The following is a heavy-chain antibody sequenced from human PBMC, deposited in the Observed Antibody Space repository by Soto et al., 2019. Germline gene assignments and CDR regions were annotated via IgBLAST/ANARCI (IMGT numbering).Heavy chain of an antibody. D-gene: IGHD6-13*01. J-gene: IGHJ3*02. CDR3: ARGRQQLVNHHAFDI. CDR1: GGSISSYY. V-gene: IGHV4-59*01. CDR2: TYYSVST. Sequence: QVQLQESGPGLVKPSETLSLTCTVSGGSISSYYWCWIRQPPGKELEWIGYTYYSVSTNYNPSLKIRDPRTLDTSKNHFSLKVSSVTAAHTAVYYRARGRQQLVNHHAFDIWGQVTMVTISS.